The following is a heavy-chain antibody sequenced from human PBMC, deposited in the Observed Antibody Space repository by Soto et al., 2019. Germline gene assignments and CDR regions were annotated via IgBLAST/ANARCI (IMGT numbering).Heavy chain of an antibody. V-gene: IGHV1-3*01. J-gene: IGHJ4*02. Sequence: GASVKVSCKASGYAFTIYAMHWVRQAPGQSLEWMGWINAANGNTKYSQKFQGRVTVTRDTSATTAYMELSSLRSEDTAVYYCARVKIPTRLRDGYNYDYWGQGTLVTVSS. D-gene: IGHD5-12*01. CDR2: INAANGNT. CDR3: ARVKIPTRLRDGYNYDY. CDR1: GYAFTIYA.